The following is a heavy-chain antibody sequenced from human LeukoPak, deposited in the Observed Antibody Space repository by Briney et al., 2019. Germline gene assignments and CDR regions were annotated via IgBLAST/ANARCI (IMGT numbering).Heavy chain of an antibody. D-gene: IGHD2-2*01. Sequence: GGSLRLSCAVSGFTFKSYWMNWVRQAPGKGLEWVASINQDGGEKYYVDSVKGRFTISRDNPKNSLYLQMNSPRAEDTAVYYCARALDSSSSRYQAFEEWGQGTLVTVSS. J-gene: IGHJ4*02. CDR2: INQDGGEK. CDR1: GFTFKSYW. V-gene: IGHV3-7*01. CDR3: ARALDSSSSRYQAFEE.